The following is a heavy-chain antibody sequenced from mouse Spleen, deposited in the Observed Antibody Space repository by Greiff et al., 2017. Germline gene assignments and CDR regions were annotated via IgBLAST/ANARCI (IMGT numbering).Heavy chain of an antibody. J-gene: IGHJ2*01. V-gene: IGHV1-55*01. D-gene: IGHD2-14*01. CDR3: ARRRYDAYFDY. Sequence: VQLQQPGAELVRPGTSVKLSCKASGYTFTSYWITWVKQRPGQGLEWIGDIYPGSGSTNYNEKFKSKATLTVDTSSSTAYIQLSSLTSEDSAVYYCARRRYDAYFDYWGQGTTLTVSS. CDR2: IYPGSGST. CDR1: GYTFTSYW.